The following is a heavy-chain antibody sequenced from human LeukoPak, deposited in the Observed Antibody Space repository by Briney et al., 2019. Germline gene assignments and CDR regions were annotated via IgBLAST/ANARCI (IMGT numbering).Heavy chain of an antibody. V-gene: IGHV7-4-1*02. J-gene: IGHJ6*02. CDR1: GYQVISYT. Sequence: ASVKVSCKASGYQVISYTMSWVRQAPGQGLEWMGWINTKTANPTYAQDFTGRFVFSLDTSVSTAYLQISGLKAGDTAVYYCARVAGFGERGMDVWGQGTTVTVSS. CDR2: INTKTANP. CDR3: ARVAGFGERGMDV. D-gene: IGHD3-10*01.